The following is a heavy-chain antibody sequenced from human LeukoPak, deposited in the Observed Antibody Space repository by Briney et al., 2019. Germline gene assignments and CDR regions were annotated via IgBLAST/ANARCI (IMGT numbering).Heavy chain of an antibody. CDR2: INSDGRTT. CDR1: GFTFSNNW. CDR3: AMIKEG. J-gene: IGHJ4*02. Sequence: GGSLRLSCAASGFTFSNNWMHWVRHAPGKGLVWVSRINSDGRTTTYADSVKGRFTISRDNAKNTLYLQMNSLRAEDTAVYYCAMIKEGWGQGTLVTVSS. D-gene: IGHD3-22*01. V-gene: IGHV3-74*01.